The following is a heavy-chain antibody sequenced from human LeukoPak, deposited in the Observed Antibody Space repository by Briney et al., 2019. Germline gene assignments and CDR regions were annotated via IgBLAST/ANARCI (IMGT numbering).Heavy chain of an antibody. D-gene: IGHD3-10*01. V-gene: IGHV1-69*13. CDR3: ARAVLLWFGESYNWFDP. CDR2: IIASFGTA. CDR1: GGTLSRYA. Sequence: SVKVSCKASGGTLSRYAISWVRQAPGQGLEWMGGIIASFGTANYAQKFQGRVTISADESSGTAYMELSSLRSEDTAVYYCARAVLLWFGESYNWFDPWGQGTLVTVSS. J-gene: IGHJ5*02.